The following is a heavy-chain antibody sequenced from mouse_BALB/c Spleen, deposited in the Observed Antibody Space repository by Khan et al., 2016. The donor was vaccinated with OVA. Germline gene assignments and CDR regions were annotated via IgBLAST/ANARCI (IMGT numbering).Heavy chain of an antibody. CDR2: INTYTGEP. CDR1: GYTFTNYR. Sequence: QIQLVQSGPELKKPGETVKISCKASGYTFTNYRMNWMKQAPGKGLKWMGWINTYTGEPTYADDFKGRFAFSLETSASTAYLQINRLKNEDMATYFCARETSYWYFDVWGAGTTVTVSS. D-gene: IGHD1-3*01. CDR3: ARETSYWYFDV. J-gene: IGHJ1*01. V-gene: IGHV9-1*02.